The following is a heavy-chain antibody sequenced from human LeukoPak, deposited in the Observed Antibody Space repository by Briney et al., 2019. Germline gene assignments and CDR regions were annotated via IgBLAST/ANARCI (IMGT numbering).Heavy chain of an antibody. CDR2: INPSGGST. Sequence: ASVKVSCKASGYTFTSYYMHWVRQAPGQGLEWMGIINPSGGSTSYAQRFQGRVTMTRDTSTSTVYMELSSLRSEDTAVYYCAREKSVGYDILTGYYYYGMDVWGQGTTVTVSS. CDR1: GYTFTSYY. J-gene: IGHJ6*02. CDR3: AREKSVGYDILTGYYYYGMDV. V-gene: IGHV1-46*01. D-gene: IGHD3-9*01.